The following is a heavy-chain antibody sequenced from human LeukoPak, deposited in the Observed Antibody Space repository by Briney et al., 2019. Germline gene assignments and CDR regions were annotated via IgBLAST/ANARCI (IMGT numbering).Heavy chain of an antibody. D-gene: IGHD6-13*01. CDR1: GYTFTSYD. J-gene: IGHJ6*02. CDR2: MNPNSGNT. Sequence: GSVKVSCKASGYTFTSYDINWVRQATGQGLEWMGWMNPNSGNTGYAQKFQGRVTMTRNTSISTAYMELSSLRSEDTAVYYCARGGILAAAGNYYYGMDVWGQGTTVTVSS. V-gene: IGHV1-8*01. CDR3: ARGGILAAAGNYYYGMDV.